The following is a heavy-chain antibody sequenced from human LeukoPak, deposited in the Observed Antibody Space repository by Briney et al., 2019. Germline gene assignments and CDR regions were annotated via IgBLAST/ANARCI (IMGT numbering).Heavy chain of an antibody. Sequence: VASVKVSCKASGYTFTGYYMHWVRQAPGQGLEWLGSINPNSGGTNYAQNFRGRVTMTRDTSISTAYMELSRLRSDDTAVYYCARVPYDSSGYYRPFDYWGQGTLVTVSS. V-gene: IGHV1-2*02. CDR2: INPNSGGT. CDR1: GYTFTGYY. J-gene: IGHJ4*02. D-gene: IGHD3-22*01. CDR3: ARVPYDSSGYYRPFDY.